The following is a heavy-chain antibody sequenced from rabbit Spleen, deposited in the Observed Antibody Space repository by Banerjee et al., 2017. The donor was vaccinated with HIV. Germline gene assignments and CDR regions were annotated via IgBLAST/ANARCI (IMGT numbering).Heavy chain of an antibody. Sequence: QEQLVESGGGLVQPEGSLKLSCTASGFSFSNNYVMCWVRQAPGKGLEWIACINAVTGKAVYASWAKGRFTFSKTSSTTVTLQMTSLTAADTATYFCVRDLGYDDYSEKGYFNLWGQGPLVTVS. J-gene: IGHJ4*01. CDR1: GFSFSNNYV. V-gene: IGHV1S45*01. CDR2: INAVTGKA. CDR3: VRDLGYDDYSEKGYFNL. D-gene: IGHD2-1*01.